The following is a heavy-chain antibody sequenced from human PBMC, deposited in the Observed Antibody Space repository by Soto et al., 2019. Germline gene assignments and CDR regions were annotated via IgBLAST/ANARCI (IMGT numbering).Heavy chain of an antibody. CDR3: ARGDTPMITGMDSFDI. CDR1: GFTFSRNW. J-gene: IGHJ3*02. V-gene: IGHV3-7*01. CDR2: IKQDGTEK. Sequence: PGGSLRLSCAASGFTFSRNWMNWVRQAQGKGLEWVANIKQDGTEKNYVDSVKGRFTISRDNARNSLYLQMDSLRAEDTAVYFCARGDTPMITGMDSFDIWGQGTMVTVSS. D-gene: IGHD5-18*01.